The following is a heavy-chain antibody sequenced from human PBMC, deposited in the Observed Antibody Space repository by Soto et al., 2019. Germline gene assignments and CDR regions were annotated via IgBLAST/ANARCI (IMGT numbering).Heavy chain of an antibody. CDR2: MNPNSGNT. V-gene: IGHV1-8*01. J-gene: IGHJ4*02. Sequence: ASVKVSCKASGYTFTSYDINWVRQATGQGLEWMGWMNPNSGNTGYAQKFQGRVTITADKSTSTAYMELSSLRSEDTAVYYCARVNSAAGTGYYFDYWGQGTLVIVSS. D-gene: IGHD6-13*01. CDR3: ARVNSAAGTGYYFDY. CDR1: GYTFTSYD.